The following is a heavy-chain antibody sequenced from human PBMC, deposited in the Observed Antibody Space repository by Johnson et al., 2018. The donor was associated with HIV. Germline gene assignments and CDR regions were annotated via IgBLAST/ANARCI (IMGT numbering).Heavy chain of an antibody. D-gene: IGHD6-6*01. CDR3: ARVQSIAAPDDAFDI. CDR2: IKQDGSEN. Sequence: VQLVESGGGLVQPGRSLRLSCAASGFTFSSYWMTWVRQAPGKGLEWVANIKQDGSENYYVDSVKGRFTISRANAKNSLYLQMNSLSAEDTAVYYCARVQSIAAPDDAFDIWGQGTMVTVSS. J-gene: IGHJ3*02. V-gene: IGHV3-7*01. CDR1: GFTFSSYW.